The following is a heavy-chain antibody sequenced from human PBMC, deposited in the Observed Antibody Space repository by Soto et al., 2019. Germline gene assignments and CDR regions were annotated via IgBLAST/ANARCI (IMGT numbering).Heavy chain of an antibody. CDR1: GYTFTSYG. J-gene: IGHJ6*02. CDR3: ARRIFWSGYYFTHRGGMDV. V-gene: IGHV1-18*01. CDR2: ISAYNGNT. Sequence: QVQLVQSGAEVKKSGASVKVSCKASGYTFTSYGISWVRQAPGQGLEWMGWISAYNGNTNYAQKLQGRVTMTTDTSTSTAYMELRSLRSDDTAVYYCARRIFWSGYYFTHRGGMDVWGQGTTVTVSS. D-gene: IGHD3-3*01.